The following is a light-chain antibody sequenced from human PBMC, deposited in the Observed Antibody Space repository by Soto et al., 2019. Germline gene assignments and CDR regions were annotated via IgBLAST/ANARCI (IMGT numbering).Light chain of an antibody. CDR1: QGISSY. CDR3: QQYYSTLRT. Sequence: AIRMTQSPSSFSASTGDRVTITCRASQGISSYLAWYQQKPGKAPKLLIYAASTLQSGVPSRFSGSGSGTDFTLTISCLQSEDFATYYCQQYYSTLRTFGQGTKVDI. J-gene: IGKJ1*01. CDR2: AAS. V-gene: IGKV1-8*01.